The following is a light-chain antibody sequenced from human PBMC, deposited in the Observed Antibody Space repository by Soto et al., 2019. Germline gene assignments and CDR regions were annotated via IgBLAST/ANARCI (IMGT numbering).Light chain of an antibody. J-gene: IGKJ4*01. Sequence: DSQMTQSPSTLSASVGDRVTITCRASQIISNYLAWYQQKPGKAPKLLIYKASTLESGVPSRFSGSGSGTEFTLTISSVQPDDFATYYCQKYTTTFGGGTKVEMK. V-gene: IGKV1-5*03. CDR1: QIISNY. CDR3: QKYTTT. CDR2: KAS.